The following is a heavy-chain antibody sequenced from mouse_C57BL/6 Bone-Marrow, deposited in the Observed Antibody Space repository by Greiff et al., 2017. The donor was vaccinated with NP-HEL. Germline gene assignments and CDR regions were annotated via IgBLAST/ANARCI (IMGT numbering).Heavy chain of an antibody. CDR3: ARVYDGYYVAMDY. CDR2: IYPGDGDT. D-gene: IGHD2-3*01. V-gene: IGHV1-82*01. Sequence: VQLQQSGPELVKPGASVKISCKASGYAFSSSWMNWVKQRPGKGLEWIGRIYPGDGDTNYNGKFKGKATLTADKSSSPAYMQLSSLTSEDSAVYFCARVYDGYYVAMDYWGQGTSVTVSS. CDR1: GYAFSSSW. J-gene: IGHJ4*01.